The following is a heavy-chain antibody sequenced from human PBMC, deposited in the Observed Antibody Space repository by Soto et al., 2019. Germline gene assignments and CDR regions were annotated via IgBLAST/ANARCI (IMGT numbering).Heavy chain of an antibody. J-gene: IGHJ4*02. CDR1: GGSISSSNW. CDR3: ARAGGSMTTVTRSYFDY. CDR2: IYHSGST. V-gene: IGHV4-4*02. Sequence: SETLSLTCAVSGGSISSSNWWSWVRQPPGKGLEWIGEIYHSGSTNYNPSLKSRVTISVDKSKNQFSLKLSSVTAAETAVYYCARAGGSMTTVTRSYFDYWGQGTMLTVS. D-gene: IGHD4-17*01.